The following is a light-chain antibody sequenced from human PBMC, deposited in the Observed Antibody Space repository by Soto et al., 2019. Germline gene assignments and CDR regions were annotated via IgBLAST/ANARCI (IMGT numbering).Light chain of an antibody. CDR1: QSVSSSY. Sequence: EIVLTQSPGTLSLSPGERATLSCRASQSVSSSYLAWYQQKPGQPPRLLIYGASSRATGIPDRFSGSGSGTHFTLTISILEPEDFPVFYCQHYDSLPITFGQGTRLETK. CDR3: QHYDSLPIT. J-gene: IGKJ5*01. V-gene: IGKV3-20*01. CDR2: GAS.